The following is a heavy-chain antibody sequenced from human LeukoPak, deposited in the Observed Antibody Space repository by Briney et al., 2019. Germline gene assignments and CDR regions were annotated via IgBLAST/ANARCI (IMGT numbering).Heavy chain of an antibody. CDR1: GGSISTSSYY. Sequence: SETLSLTCTISGGSISTSSYYRGWIRQPPGKGLEWIGSIFYSGSTYYNPSLKSRVTISVDTSKNQFSLNLSSVSAADTAVYYCARPVTVTTSFWYFDLWGRGTLVTVSS. CDR3: ARPVTVTTSFWYFDL. J-gene: IGHJ2*01. CDR2: IFYSGST. D-gene: IGHD4-17*01. V-gene: IGHV4-39*01.